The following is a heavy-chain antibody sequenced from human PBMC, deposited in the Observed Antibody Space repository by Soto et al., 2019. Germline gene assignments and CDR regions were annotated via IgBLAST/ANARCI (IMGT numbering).Heavy chain of an antibody. D-gene: IGHD4-17*01. CDR2: IYYSGST. CDR3: ARDRSAVDYGGYFDY. J-gene: IGHJ4*02. V-gene: IGHV4-30-4*01. CDR1: GGSISSGDYY. Sequence: SETLSLTCTVSGGSISSGDYYWSWIRQPPGKGLEWIGYIYYSGSTYYNPSLKSRVTISVDTSKNQFSLKLSSVTAADTAVYYCARDRSAVDYGGYFDYWGQGTLVTVSS.